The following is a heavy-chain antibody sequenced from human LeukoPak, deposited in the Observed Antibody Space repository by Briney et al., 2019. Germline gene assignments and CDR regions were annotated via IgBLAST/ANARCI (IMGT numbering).Heavy chain of an antibody. CDR1: GYTFTSYY. D-gene: IGHD3-3*01. J-gene: IGHJ5*02. CDR2: INPSGGST. CDR3: ARDFGVVKDP. V-gene: IGHV1-46*01. Sequence: ASVKVSCKASGYTFTSYYMHWVRQAPGQGLEWMGIINPSGGSTSYAQKFQGRVTMTRDTSTSTAYMELSSLRSVDTAVYYCARDFGVVKDPWGQGTLVTVSS.